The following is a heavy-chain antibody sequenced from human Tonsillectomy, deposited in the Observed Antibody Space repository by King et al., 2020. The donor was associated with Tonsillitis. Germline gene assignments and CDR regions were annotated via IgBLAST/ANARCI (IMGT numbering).Heavy chain of an antibody. Sequence: VQLVESGGTLVQPGGSLRLSCAASGFTFSSYSMNWVRQAPGKGLEWVSYITSGSNTIYYADSVKGRFTISRDNAHNSLSLQMNSLRVDDTAVYYCTRDPHALDYWGQGTLVTVSS. CDR2: ITSGSNTI. V-gene: IGHV3-48*01. CDR1: GFTFSSYS. J-gene: IGHJ4*02. CDR3: TRDPHALDY.